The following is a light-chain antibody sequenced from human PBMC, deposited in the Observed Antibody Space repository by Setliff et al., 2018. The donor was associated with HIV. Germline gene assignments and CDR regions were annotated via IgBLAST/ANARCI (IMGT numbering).Light chain of an antibody. CDR3: LLYLSSGIYV. J-gene: IGLJ1*01. CDR1: SGPVSTSNY. Sequence: QTVVTQEPAFSVSPGGTVTLTCGLTSGPVSTSNYPSWYQQTPGQAPRTLIYGTNIRPPGVPDRFSGSIVGNKAALTIAGAQADDESDYFCLLYLSSGIYVFGTGTKVTVL. V-gene: IGLV8-61*01. CDR2: GTN.